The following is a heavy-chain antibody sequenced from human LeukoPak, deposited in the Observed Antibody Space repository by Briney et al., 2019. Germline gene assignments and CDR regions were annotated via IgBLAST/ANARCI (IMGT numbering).Heavy chain of an antibody. D-gene: IGHD3-22*01. Sequence: GGSLRLSCAASGFTFSSYSMNWVRQAPGKGLEWVSSISSSSSYIYYADSVKGRFTISRDNAKNSLYLQMNSLRAEDTAVYYCASPYDSSGYPPIYCYYYGMDVWGQGTTVTVSS. J-gene: IGHJ6*02. CDR1: GFTFSSYS. CDR3: ASPYDSSGYPPIYCYYYGMDV. V-gene: IGHV3-21*01. CDR2: ISSSSSYI.